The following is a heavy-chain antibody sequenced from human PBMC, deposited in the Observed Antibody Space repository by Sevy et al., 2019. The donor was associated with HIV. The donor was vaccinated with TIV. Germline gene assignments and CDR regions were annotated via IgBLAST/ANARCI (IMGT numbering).Heavy chain of an antibody. J-gene: IGHJ4*02. Sequence: SETLSLTCAVSGGSFSGYFWNWIRQSPGKGQEWIGEINHTGSLKYNPSLKSRVTISVDASKSQLSLHLRSVTAADTAVYYCARGRQAYVVVVPSTVPFDYWGRGTLVTVSS. D-gene: IGHD2-2*01. CDR3: ARGRQAYVVVVPSTVPFDY. CDR1: GGSFSGYF. CDR2: INHTGSL. V-gene: IGHV4-34*01.